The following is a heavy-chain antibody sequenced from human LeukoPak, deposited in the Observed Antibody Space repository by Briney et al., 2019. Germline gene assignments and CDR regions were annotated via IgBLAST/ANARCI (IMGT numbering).Heavy chain of an antibody. V-gene: IGHV3-23*01. CDR2: ISGGGGST. D-gene: IGHD3-22*01. CDR1: GFTFSSSA. J-gene: IGHJ4*02. CDR3: AKDYDYSGNYIH. Sequence: PSGGSLRLSCAASGFTFSSSAMNWVRQAPGKGLEWVSAISGGGGSTYYADSVKGRFTISRDNSKNTLYLQMNSLRAEDTAVYYCAKDYDYSGNYIHWGQGTLVTVSS.